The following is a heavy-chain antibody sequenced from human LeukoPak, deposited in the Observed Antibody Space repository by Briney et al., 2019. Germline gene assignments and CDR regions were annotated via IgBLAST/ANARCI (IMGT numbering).Heavy chain of an antibody. Sequence: GGSLRLSCAASGFTFTNYAMSWVRQTPGKGLEWVGRIKSKTDGGTTDYAAPVKGRFTISRDDSKNTLYLQMNSLKTEDTAVYYCTLDGLVAFDIWGQGTMVTVSS. CDR2: IKSKTDGGTT. V-gene: IGHV3-15*01. J-gene: IGHJ3*02. CDR1: GFTFTNYA. CDR3: TLDGLVAFDI.